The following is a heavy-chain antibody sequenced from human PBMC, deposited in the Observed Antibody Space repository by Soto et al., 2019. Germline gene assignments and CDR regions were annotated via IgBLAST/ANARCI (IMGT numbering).Heavy chain of an antibody. CDR2: MNPNSGNT. J-gene: IGHJ4*02. V-gene: IGHV1-8*01. D-gene: IGHD5-12*01. Sequence: QVQLVQSGAEVKKPGASVKVSCKASGYTFTSYDINWVRQATGQGLEWMGWMNPNSGNTGYAQKFKGRVTITRNTSISTAYMELSSLRSEDTAVYYCARVPGYSGYQDYWVQGTLVTVSS. CDR1: GYTFTSYD. CDR3: ARVPGYSGYQDY.